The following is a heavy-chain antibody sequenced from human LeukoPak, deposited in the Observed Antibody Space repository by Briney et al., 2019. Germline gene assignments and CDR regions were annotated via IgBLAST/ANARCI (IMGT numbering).Heavy chain of an antibody. V-gene: IGHV5-51*01. Sequence: HGVSLKISCKVSGYSFTSCWIGWVRQMPGKGLEWMGVIYPGDSDTRYSPPFQGQVTISADKSISTAYLQWSSLKASDTAMYYCARAPGYDSSGYLDYWGQGTLVTVSS. CDR1: GYSFTSCW. J-gene: IGHJ4*02. D-gene: IGHD3-22*01. CDR3: ARAPGYDSSGYLDY. CDR2: IYPGDSDT.